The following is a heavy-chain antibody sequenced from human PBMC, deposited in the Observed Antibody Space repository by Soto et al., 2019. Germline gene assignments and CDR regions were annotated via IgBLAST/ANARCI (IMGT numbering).Heavy chain of an antibody. D-gene: IGHD3-3*01. J-gene: IGHJ6*02. V-gene: IGHV1-69*06. CDR1: GGTFSSYA. CDR2: IIPIFGTA. Sequence: SVKVSCKASGGTFSSYAISWVRQAPGQGLEWMGGIIPIFGTANYAQKFQGRVTITADKSTSTAYMELSSLRSEYTAVYYCASNDFWSGYSYYYYYGMDVWGRGTTVTVSS. CDR3: ASNDFWSGYSYYYYYGMDV.